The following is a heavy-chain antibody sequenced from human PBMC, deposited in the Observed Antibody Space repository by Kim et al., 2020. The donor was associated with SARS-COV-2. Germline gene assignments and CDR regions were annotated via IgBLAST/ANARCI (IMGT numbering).Heavy chain of an antibody. Sequence: SGSTPYNPSRKSRLTLSVDTSKNQFSLKLGSVTAADTAVYYCARANYFDAWGQGTLVTVSS. CDR2: SGST. CDR3: ARANYFDA. V-gene: IGHV4-59*01. J-gene: IGHJ4*02.